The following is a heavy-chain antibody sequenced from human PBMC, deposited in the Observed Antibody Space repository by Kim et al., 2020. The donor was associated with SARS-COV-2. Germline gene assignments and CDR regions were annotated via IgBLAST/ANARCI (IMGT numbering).Heavy chain of an antibody. Sequence: GGSLRLSCAASGFTFSSYAMSWVRQAPGKGLEWVSTVSGSGGSTYFADSVQGRFTISRDNPKNTVYLQMNSLTVEDTAVYYCAKNPSYYGSGTYYSYYFEYWGQGTLVTVSS. V-gene: IGHV3-23*01. CDR2: VSGSGGST. D-gene: IGHD3-10*01. J-gene: IGHJ4*02. CDR1: GFTFSSYA. CDR3: AKNPSYYGSGTYYSYYFEY.